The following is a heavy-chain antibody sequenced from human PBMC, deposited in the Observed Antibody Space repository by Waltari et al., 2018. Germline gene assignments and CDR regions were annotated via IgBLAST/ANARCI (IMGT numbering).Heavy chain of an antibody. Sequence: QVQLQQWGAGLLKPSETLSLSCTVYGGSFSGYSWTWLRQTPGKGLGWIGEIRDSGGTKYTPSLKSRVTISLETSKNQFSLNLASVTAADTGMYYCARDSELGAVFDIWGQGT. CDR3: ARDSELGAVFDI. J-gene: IGHJ3*02. CDR2: IRDSGGT. D-gene: IGHD7-27*01. V-gene: IGHV4-34*01. CDR1: GGSFSGYS.